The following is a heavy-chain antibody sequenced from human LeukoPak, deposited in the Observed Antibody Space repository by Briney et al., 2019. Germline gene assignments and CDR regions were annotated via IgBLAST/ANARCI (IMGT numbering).Heavy chain of an antibody. D-gene: IGHD6-19*01. J-gene: IGHJ4*02. Sequence: GGSLRLSCAASGFTFSSYSVNWVRQAPGKGLEWVSSISSSSSYIYYADSVKGRFTISRDNAKNSLYLQMNSLRAEDTAVYYCARGLAGAGAIIDYWGQGTMVTVSS. CDR1: GFTFSSYS. CDR3: ARGLAGAGAIIDY. V-gene: IGHV3-21*01. CDR2: ISSSSSYI.